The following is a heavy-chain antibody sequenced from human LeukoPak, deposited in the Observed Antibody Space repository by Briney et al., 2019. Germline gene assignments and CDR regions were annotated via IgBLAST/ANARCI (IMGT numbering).Heavy chain of an antibody. CDR2: IYHSGST. V-gene: IGHV4-38-2*02. CDR1: GYSISSNYY. J-gene: IGHJ4*02. D-gene: IGHD6-25*01. Sequence: SETLSLTCTVSGYSISSNYYWGWIRQPPGKGLEWIGSIYHSGSTYYNPSLKSRVTISVDTSKNQFSLKVRSVTAADTAVYYCARSRGRLAQLDFWGQGTLATVSS. CDR3: ARSRGRLAQLDF.